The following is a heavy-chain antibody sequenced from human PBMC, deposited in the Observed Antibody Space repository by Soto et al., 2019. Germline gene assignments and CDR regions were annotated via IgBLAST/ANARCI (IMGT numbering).Heavy chain of an antibody. CDR1: GGSISSGDYY. CDR2: IYYSGST. V-gene: IGHV4-30-4*01. D-gene: IGHD3-9*01. J-gene: IGHJ3*02. Sequence: QVQLQESGPGLVKPSQTLSLTCTVSGGSISSGDYYWSWIRQPPGKGLEWIGYIYYSGSTYYNPSLKSRVTISVDTSKNQFSLKLSSVTAADTAVYYCARAGYSKLRYFDWSGAFDIWGQGTMVTVSS. CDR3: ARAGYSKLRYFDWSGAFDI.